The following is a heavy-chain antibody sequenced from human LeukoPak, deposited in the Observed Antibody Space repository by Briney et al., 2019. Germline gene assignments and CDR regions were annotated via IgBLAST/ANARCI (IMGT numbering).Heavy chain of an antibody. V-gene: IGHV3-48*02. Sequence: GGSLRLSCAASGFTFSSYSMNWVRQAPGKGLEWVSYISSSSSTIYYADSVKGRFTISRDNAKNSLYLQMNSLRDEDTAVYYCARAKVQWSRDHGGFDYWGQGTLVTVSS. D-gene: IGHD3-10*01. CDR1: GFTFSSYS. CDR3: ARAKVQWSRDHGGFDY. CDR2: ISSSSSTI. J-gene: IGHJ4*02.